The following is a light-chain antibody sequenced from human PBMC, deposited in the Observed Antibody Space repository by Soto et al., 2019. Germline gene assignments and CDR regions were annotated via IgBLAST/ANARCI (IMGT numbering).Light chain of an antibody. Sequence: IQLTQSPSSLSASVGDRVTITCRASQGISSYLAWYQQKPGKAPKLLIYDASTLQSGVPSRFSASGSGTEFTLTISSLQPEDFATYYCQQLNSYPLTVGGGTKVEIK. CDR3: QQLNSYPLT. CDR2: DAS. V-gene: IGKV1-9*01. J-gene: IGKJ4*01. CDR1: QGISSY.